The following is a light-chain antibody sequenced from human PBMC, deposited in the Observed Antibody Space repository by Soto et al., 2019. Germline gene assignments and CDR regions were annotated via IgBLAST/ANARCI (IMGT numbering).Light chain of an antibody. Sequence: EIVLTQSPGTLSLSPGERATLSCRASQSVPSNFLAWYQQKPGQAPILLIYGVSRRATGIPDRFSGSGSGTDFTLTISRLEPEDFAVYYCQQYDSSWTFGKGTKVEIK. CDR1: QSVPSNF. CDR2: GVS. V-gene: IGKV3-20*01. CDR3: QQYDSSWT. J-gene: IGKJ1*01.